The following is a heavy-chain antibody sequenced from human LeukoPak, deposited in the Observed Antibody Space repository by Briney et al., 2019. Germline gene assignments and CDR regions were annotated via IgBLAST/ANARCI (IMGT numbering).Heavy chain of an antibody. CDR3: AGGKVGY. V-gene: IGHV3-48*01. Sequence: GRSLRLSCAASGFTFSTYSMNWVRQAPGKGLEWVSSVKGRFTISRDNAKNSLYLQMNSLRAEDTAVYYCAGGKVGYWGQGTLVTVSS. CDR1: GFTFSTYS. D-gene: IGHD3-16*01. J-gene: IGHJ4*02.